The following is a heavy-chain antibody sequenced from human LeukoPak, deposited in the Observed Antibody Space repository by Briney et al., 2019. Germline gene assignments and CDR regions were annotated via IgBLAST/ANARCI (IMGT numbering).Heavy chain of an antibody. V-gene: IGHV1-46*01. CDR1: GYTFTSYY. CDR2: INPSGGST. D-gene: IGHD6-13*01. CDR3: ARDRGLAAAGTRFDY. Sequence: ASVKVSCKASGYTFTSYYMHWVRQAPGQGLEWMGIINPSGGSTSYAQKFQGRVTMTRDMSTSTVYMELSSLRSEDTAVYYCARDRGLAAAGTRFDYWGQGTLVTVSS. J-gene: IGHJ4*02.